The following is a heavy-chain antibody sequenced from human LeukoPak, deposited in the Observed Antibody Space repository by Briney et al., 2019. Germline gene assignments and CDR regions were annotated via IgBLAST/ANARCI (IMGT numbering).Heavy chain of an antibody. CDR3: ARNLGYSTLDY. D-gene: IGHD6-13*01. CDR1: GYSIISDYY. Sequence: SETLSLTCAVSGYSIISDYYWGWFRLPPEKGLEWVGSINHSGSTYYNLSLKSRVTISVDTSKNQFSLSVSSVTAADTAVYYCARNLGYSTLDYWGQGLLVTVSS. CDR2: INHSGST. V-gene: IGHV4-38-2*01. J-gene: IGHJ4*02.